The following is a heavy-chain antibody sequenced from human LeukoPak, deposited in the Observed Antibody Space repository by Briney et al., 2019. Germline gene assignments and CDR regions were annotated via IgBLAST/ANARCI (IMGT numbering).Heavy chain of an antibody. D-gene: IGHD3-3*01. J-gene: IGHJ3*02. Sequence: GGSLRLSCAASGFTFSSYSMNWVSQAPGKGLEWVSSISSSSSHIYYADSVKGRFTISRDNAKNSLYLQMNSLRAEDTAVYYCARDSEWLSPSIFRSAGDDAFDIWGQGTMVTVSS. CDR1: GFTFSSYS. CDR3: ARDSEWLSPSIFRSAGDDAFDI. V-gene: IGHV3-21*01. CDR2: ISSSSSHI.